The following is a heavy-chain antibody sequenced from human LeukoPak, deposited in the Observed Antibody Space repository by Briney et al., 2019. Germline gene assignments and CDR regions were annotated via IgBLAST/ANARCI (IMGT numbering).Heavy chain of an antibody. D-gene: IGHD4-17*01. CDR1: GFTFSSYS. CDR2: ISSSSSYI. Sequence: GGSLGLSCAASGFTFSSYSMNWVRQAPGKGLEWVSSISSSSSYIYYADSVKGRFTISRDNAKNSLYLQMNSLRAEDTAVYYCARDLSTVTFNWFDPWGQGTLVTVSS. CDR3: ARDLSTVTFNWFDP. J-gene: IGHJ5*02. V-gene: IGHV3-21*01.